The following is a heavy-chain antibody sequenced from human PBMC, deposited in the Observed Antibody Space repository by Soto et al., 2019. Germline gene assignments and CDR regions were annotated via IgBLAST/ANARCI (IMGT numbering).Heavy chain of an antibody. J-gene: IGHJ4*02. CDR2: IYYTGST. D-gene: IGHD3-22*01. Sequence: SETLSLTCTVSGGSINNHYWSWIRQPPGKGLEWIGYIYYTGSTNYNPSLKSRVTMSVDTSKNQCSLKLSSLTAADTAVYYCARGGYYDSSGNWGQGTLVTVSS. CDR1: GGSINNHY. V-gene: IGHV4-59*11. CDR3: ARGGYYDSSGN.